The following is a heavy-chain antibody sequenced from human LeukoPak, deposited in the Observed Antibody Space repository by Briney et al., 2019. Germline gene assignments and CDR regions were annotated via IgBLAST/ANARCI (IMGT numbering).Heavy chain of an antibody. V-gene: IGHV4-59*11. J-gene: IGHJ3*02. CDR1: GGSISSHY. Sequence: PSETLSLTCIVSGGSISSHYWNWIRQPPGKGLEWIGYIYHSGSTNYNPSLKSRVTISVDTSKNQFSLKLSSMTAADTAMYYCARAGEMATNAFDIWGQGTMVTVSS. CDR2: IYHSGST. CDR3: ARAGEMATNAFDI. D-gene: IGHD5-24*01.